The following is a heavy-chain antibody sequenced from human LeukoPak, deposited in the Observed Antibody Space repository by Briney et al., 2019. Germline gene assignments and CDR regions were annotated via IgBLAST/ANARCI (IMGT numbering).Heavy chain of an antibody. D-gene: IGHD2-15*01. Sequence: SETLSLTCTVSGGSVSDYYWGWIRQSPGKALEWIGYIYYTETSYNPSLKSRVTISADTSRDQFSLKLSSVTAADTAVYYCAIGAWLLLVDAFDIWGQGTMVTVSS. CDR3: AIGAWLLLVDAFDI. J-gene: IGHJ3*02. CDR1: GGSVSDYY. CDR2: IYYTET. V-gene: IGHV4-59*02.